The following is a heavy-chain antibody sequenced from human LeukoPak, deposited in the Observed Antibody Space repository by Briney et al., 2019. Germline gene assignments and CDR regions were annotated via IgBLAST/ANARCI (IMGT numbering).Heavy chain of an antibody. J-gene: IGHJ5*02. D-gene: IGHD4-17*01. CDR2: IYYSGST. Sequence: PSETLSLTCTVSGGSISSYYWSWIRQPPGKGLEWIGYIYYSGSTNCNPSLKSRVTISVDTSKNQFSLKLSSVTAADTAVYYCARSPDYGDYGGLINWFDPWGQGTLVTVSS. CDR1: GGSISSYY. V-gene: IGHV4-59*01. CDR3: ARSPDYGDYGGLINWFDP.